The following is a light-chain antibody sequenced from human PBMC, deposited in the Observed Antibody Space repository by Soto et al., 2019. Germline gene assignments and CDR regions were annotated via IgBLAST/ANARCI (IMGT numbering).Light chain of an antibody. V-gene: IGLV4-69*02. Sequence: QPVLTQSPSASASLGASVKLTCTLSSGHSRYAIAWHQQQPEKGPRYLMKLNNDGSHSKGDGIPVRFSGSSSGAERYLSISSLQSEAEADYYCQTWGTGGVFGGGTQLTVL. J-gene: IGLJ2*01. CDR2: LNNDGSH. CDR1: SGHSRYA. CDR3: QTWGTGGV.